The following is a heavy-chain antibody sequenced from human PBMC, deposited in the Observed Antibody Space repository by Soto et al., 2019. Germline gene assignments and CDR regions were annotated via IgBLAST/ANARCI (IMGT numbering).Heavy chain of an antibody. D-gene: IGHD5-12*01. Sequence: SETLSLTFTVSGGSISSGGYSWSWIRQHPGKGLEWIGYIYYSGSTYYNPSLKSRVTISVNTSKNQVSLKLSSVTAADTAVYYCARDRTGGYDSDYYYRMDVGSQGTTVTVSS. V-gene: IGHV4-31*03. CDR3: ARDRTGGYDSDYYYRMDV. CDR1: GGSISSGGYS. J-gene: IGHJ6*02. CDR2: IYYSGST.